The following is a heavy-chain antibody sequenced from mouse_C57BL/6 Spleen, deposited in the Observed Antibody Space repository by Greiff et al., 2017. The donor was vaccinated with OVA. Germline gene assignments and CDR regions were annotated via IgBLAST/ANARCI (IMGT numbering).Heavy chain of an antibody. CDR3: TYGSSFFAY. V-gene: IGHV14-4*01. CDR1: GFNIKDDY. Sequence: EVQLQQSGAELVRPGASVKLSCTASGFNIKDDYMHWVKQRPEKGLEWIGWIDPENGDTEYASKFQGKATITADTSSNTAYLQLSSLTSEDTAVYYCTYGSSFFAYWGQGTLVTVSA. D-gene: IGHD1-1*01. J-gene: IGHJ3*01. CDR2: IDPENGDT.